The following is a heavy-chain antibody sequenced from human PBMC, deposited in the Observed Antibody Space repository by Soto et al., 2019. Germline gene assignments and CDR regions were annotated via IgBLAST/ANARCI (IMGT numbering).Heavy chain of an antibody. Sequence: GGSLRLSCAASGLTFSDYYMSWIRQAPGKGLEWVSYISSSGSTIYYADSVEGRFTISRDNAKNSLYLQMNSLRAEDTAVYYCASGSPAASDAFDIRGQGTMATVSS. CDR1: GLTFSDYY. CDR3: ASGSPAASDAFDI. CDR2: ISSSGSTI. D-gene: IGHD1-26*01. V-gene: IGHV3-11*01. J-gene: IGHJ3*02.